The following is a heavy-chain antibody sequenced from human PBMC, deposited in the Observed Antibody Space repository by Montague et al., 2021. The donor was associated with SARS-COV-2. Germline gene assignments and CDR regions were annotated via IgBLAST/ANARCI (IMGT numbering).Heavy chain of an antibody. Sequence: SETLSLTCTVSGASISSSENSWGWIRQSPGKGLEWFGSIVDSGTTYFNPSLRSRISISVDTSKNQFSLKVTSVTAADTAVYYCTRHVTFGGVVVALDYWGQGNLVSVSS. V-gene: IGHV4-39*01. CDR3: TRHVTFGGVVVALDY. J-gene: IGHJ4*02. D-gene: IGHD3-16*02. CDR2: IVDSGTT. CDR1: GASISSSENS.